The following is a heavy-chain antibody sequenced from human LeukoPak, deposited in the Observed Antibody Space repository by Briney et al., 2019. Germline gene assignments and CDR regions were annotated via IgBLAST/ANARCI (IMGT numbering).Heavy chain of an antibody. CDR2: IYYSGST. V-gene: IGHV4-39*01. D-gene: IGHD2-2*01. CDR1: GGPISSSSYY. CDR3: ARYARSTRYFDY. J-gene: IGHJ4*02. Sequence: PSETLSLTCTVSGGPISSSSYYWGWISQPPGKGLEWIGSIYYSGSTYYNPSLKSRVTISVDTSKNQFSLKLSSVTAADTAVYYCARYARSTRYFDYWGQGTLVTVSS.